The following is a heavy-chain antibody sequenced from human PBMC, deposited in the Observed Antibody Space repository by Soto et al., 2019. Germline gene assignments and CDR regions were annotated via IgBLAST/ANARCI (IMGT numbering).Heavy chain of an antibody. V-gene: IGHV4-30-4*02. D-gene: IGHD4-17*01. J-gene: IGHJ3*02. CDR3: ARRYGYAFDI. Sequence: SETLSLTCSVSGGSISGGDNYWSWIRQPPGKGLQWLGYINHSGSTYYSPSLKSRLIVSVDKSRNQFSLKLSSVTAADTAVYYCARRYGYAFDIWGQGTMVTVSS. CDR1: GGSISGGDNY. CDR2: INHSGST.